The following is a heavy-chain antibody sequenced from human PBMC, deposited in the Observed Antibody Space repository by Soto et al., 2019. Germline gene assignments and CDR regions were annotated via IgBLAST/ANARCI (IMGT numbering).Heavy chain of an antibody. CDR2: ITPSGGST. D-gene: IGHD3-22*01. Sequence: ASAKVSCKAAGYTFTSYGISWVRQAPGQGLEWMGIITPSGGSTSHVQKFQGRVTMTRDTSTSTVYMELSSLRSEDTAVYYCARAPAASFENYDSSGYLDYWCQGTLVTVSS. J-gene: IGHJ4*02. CDR1: GYTFTSYG. V-gene: IGHV1-46*01. CDR3: ARAPAASFENYDSSGYLDY.